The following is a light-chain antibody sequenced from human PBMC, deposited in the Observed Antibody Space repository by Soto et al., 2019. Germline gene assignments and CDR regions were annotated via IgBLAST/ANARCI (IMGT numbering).Light chain of an antibody. CDR2: DAS. CDR3: QQYNKWPPLT. J-gene: IGKJ4*01. CDR1: KNINTW. V-gene: IGKV1-5*01. Sequence: DIQMTQSPSTLSASVGDRVTITCRASKNINTWVAWYQQKPGKAPKLLIDDASSLESGVPSRVSGSGSGTEFTLTISSLQSEDFGVYYCQQYNKWPPLTFGGGTKVDI.